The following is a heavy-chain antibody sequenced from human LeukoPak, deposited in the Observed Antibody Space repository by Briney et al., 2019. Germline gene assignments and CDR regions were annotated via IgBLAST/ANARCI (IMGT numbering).Heavy chain of an antibody. J-gene: IGHJ4*02. V-gene: IGHV3-72*01. Sequence: GGSLRLSCVASGFTFSDHYMDWVRQTPGKGLEWVGRSRNKANSYTTEYAASVKGSFSISRDDSKNSLFLQMNSLKTDDTAVYYCTRASLSESYFFYWGQGALVTVPS. CDR3: TRASLSESYFFY. CDR1: GFTFSDHY. CDR2: SRNKANSYTT. D-gene: IGHD1-26*01.